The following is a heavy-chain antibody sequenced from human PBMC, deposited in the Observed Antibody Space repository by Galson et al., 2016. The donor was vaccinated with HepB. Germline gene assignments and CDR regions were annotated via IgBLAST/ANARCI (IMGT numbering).Heavy chain of an antibody. D-gene: IGHD4-17*01. V-gene: IGHV3-30-3*01. Sequence: SLRLSCAAPGFTFSNYAMHWVRQAPGKGLEWVAIISYDGSNKYYADSVKGRFTISRDNSKNTLYLQMNILRAEDTAVYYCARDPLRYGDRHFDYWGQGTLVTVSS. CDR3: ARDPLRYGDRHFDY. CDR1: GFTFSNYA. J-gene: IGHJ4*02. CDR2: ISYDGSNK.